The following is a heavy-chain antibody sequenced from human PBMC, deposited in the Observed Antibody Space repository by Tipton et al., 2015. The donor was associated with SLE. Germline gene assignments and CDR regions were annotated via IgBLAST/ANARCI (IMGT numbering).Heavy chain of an antibody. CDR1: GYTFTSYD. D-gene: IGHD3-22*01. J-gene: IGHJ4*02. CDR2: MNPNSGNT. Sequence: QLVQSGAEVKKPGASVKVSCKASGYTFTSYDINWVRQATGQGLEWMGWMNPNSGNTGYAQKFQGRVTMTTDTSTSTAYMELRSLRSDDTAVYYCARDLGDSSGYYDYWGQGTLVTVSS. V-gene: IGHV1-8*01. CDR3: ARDLGDSSGYYDY.